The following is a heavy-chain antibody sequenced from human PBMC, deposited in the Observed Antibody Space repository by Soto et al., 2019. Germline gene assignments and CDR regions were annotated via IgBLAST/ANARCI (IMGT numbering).Heavy chain of an antibody. CDR2: ISAYNGNT. V-gene: IGHV1-18*04. Sequence: EASVKVSCKASGYTFTSYGISWVRPAPGQGLEWMGWISAYNGNTNYAQKLQGRVTMTTDTSTSTAYMELRSLRSDDTAVDYCAKVDTAMVLDAVDSWGQGTMVTVSS. J-gene: IGHJ3*02. CDR3: AKVDTAMVLDAVDS. CDR1: GYTFTSYG. D-gene: IGHD5-18*01.